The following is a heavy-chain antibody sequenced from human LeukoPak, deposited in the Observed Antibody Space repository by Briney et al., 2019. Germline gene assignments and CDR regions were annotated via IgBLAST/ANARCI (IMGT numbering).Heavy chain of an antibody. CDR1: GFTVSTNY. Sequence: GGSLRLSCAASGFTVSTNYMSLVRQAPGKGLEWVSLIYSGGCTYYADSVKGRFTISRDNSRTTLSLQMNSLRVDDTAVYYCARGFRSVTTWGYFDYWGQGALVTVSS. CDR3: ARGFRSVTTWGYFDY. CDR2: IYSGGCT. V-gene: IGHV3-66*01. D-gene: IGHD4-17*01. J-gene: IGHJ4*02.